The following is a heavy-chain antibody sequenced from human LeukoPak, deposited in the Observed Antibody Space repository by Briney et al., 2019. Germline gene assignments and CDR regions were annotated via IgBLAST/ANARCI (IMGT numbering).Heavy chain of an antibody. V-gene: IGHV1-18*01. CDR1: GGTFSSYA. D-gene: IGHD3-16*02. Sequence: GASVKVSCKASGGTFSSYAISWVRQAPGQGLEWMGWISAHNGNTNYAQKLQGRVTMTTDTSTSTAYMELRSLRSDDTAVYYCARGDYVWGSYRNPVDYWGQGTLVTVSS. J-gene: IGHJ4*02. CDR3: ARGDYVWGSYRNPVDY. CDR2: ISAHNGNT.